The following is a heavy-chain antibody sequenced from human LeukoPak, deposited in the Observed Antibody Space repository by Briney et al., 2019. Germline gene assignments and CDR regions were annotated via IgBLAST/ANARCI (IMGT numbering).Heavy chain of an antibody. Sequence: ASVKVSCKASGYTFTSYYMHWVRQAPGQGLEWMGIINPSGGSTSYAQKFQGRVTMTRDMSISTAYMELSSLRSEDTAVFYCARAESGSYYYYYMDVWGKGTTVTISS. V-gene: IGHV1-46*01. CDR3: ARAESGSYYYYYMDV. D-gene: IGHD1-26*01. CDR1: GYTFTSYY. J-gene: IGHJ6*03. CDR2: INPSGGST.